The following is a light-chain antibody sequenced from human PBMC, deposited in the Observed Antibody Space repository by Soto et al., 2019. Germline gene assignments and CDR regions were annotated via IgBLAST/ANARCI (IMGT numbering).Light chain of an antibody. Sequence: LTQPPSASGSPGQSVTISCTGTKXDIGVYDFVSWYQHHPGKAPRLIIYEVVQRPSGVPDRFSGSKSGNTTSLTVSGLQAADEADYFCKSYAGSNTYVFGSGTKVTVL. J-gene: IGLJ1*01. CDR3: KSYAGSNTYV. CDR2: EVV. CDR1: KXDIGVYDF. V-gene: IGLV2-8*01.